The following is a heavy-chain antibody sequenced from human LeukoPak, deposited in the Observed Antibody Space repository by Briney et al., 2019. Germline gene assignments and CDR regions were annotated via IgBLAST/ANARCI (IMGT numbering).Heavy chain of an antibody. Sequence: PGGSLRLSCAASAFTFSSYWMHWVRQAPGKGLAWVSHISTDGSSTTYADSVKGRFTISRDNAKNTLYLQMNSLRAEDTAVYYCARARRSGYNFPQLYFDSWGQGTLVTVSS. D-gene: IGHD5-24*01. V-gene: IGHV3-74*03. CDR1: AFTFSSYW. J-gene: IGHJ4*02. CDR3: ARARRSGYNFPQLYFDS. CDR2: ISTDGSST.